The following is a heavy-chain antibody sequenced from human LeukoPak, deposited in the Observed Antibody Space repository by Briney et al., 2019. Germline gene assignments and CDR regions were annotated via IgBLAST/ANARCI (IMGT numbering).Heavy chain of an antibody. Sequence: PRGSLRLSCAAAGFTFSYHWMAWVRQAPGKGLEWVASIKLDGSEQYYLDSVKGRFSISRDNAKNLINLQMNILRAEDTAIYYCARDGGIMNAFDVWGQGTAVTVSS. D-gene: IGHD1-26*01. CDR2: IKLDGSEQ. CDR1: GFTFSYHW. J-gene: IGHJ3*01. V-gene: IGHV3-7*01. CDR3: ARDGGIMNAFDV.